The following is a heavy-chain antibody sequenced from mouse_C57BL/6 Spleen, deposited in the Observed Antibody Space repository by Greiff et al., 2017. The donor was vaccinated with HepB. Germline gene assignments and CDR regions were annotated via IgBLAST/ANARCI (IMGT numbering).Heavy chain of an antibody. D-gene: IGHD1-1*01. CDR3: ARSDHGSSPYYAMDY. J-gene: IGHJ4*01. V-gene: IGHV1-42*01. CDR2: INPSTGGT. CDR1: GYSFTGYY. Sequence: EVQLQQSGPELVKPGASVKISCKASGYSFTGYYMNWVKQSPEKSLEWIGEINPSTGGTTYNQKFKAKATLTVDKSSSTAYMQLKSLTSEDSAVYYGARSDHGSSPYYAMDYWGQGTSVTVSS.